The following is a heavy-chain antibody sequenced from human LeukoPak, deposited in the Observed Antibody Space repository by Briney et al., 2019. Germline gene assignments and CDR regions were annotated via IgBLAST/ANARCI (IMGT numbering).Heavy chain of an antibody. D-gene: IGHD6-6*01. CDR2: ISGNSGSI. J-gene: IGHJ4*02. V-gene: IGHV3-9*01. CDR1: GFTFDNYG. CDR3: AKDFVRRGQIAAPDY. Sequence: GGSLRLSCAASGFTFDNYGMGWVRHAPGKGLEWVSGISGNSGSIIYADSVKGRFTIPRDNAKNSLYLQMNSLRAEDTALYYCAKDFVRRGQIAAPDYWGQGTLVTVSS.